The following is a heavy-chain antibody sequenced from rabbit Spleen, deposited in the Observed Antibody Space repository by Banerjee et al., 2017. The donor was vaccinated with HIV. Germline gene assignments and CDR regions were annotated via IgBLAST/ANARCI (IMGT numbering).Heavy chain of an antibody. J-gene: IGHJ4*01. CDR3: ARDGSGWGANFNL. Sequence: LEESGGGLVKPGGTLTLTCTVSGFSFSSNWICWVRQAPGKGLEWIACIDTGYRGSTYYASWAKGRFTISKTSSTTVTLQMTSLTAADTTTYFCARDGSGWGANFNLWGPGTLVTVS. V-gene: IGHV1S45*01. CDR2: IDTGYRGST. D-gene: IGHD4-1*01. CDR1: GFSFSSNW.